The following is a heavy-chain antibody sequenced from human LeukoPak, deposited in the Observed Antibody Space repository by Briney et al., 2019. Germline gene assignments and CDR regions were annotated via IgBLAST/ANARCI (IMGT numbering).Heavy chain of an antibody. CDR3: ARHDSITRARNWFDP. J-gene: IGHJ5*02. CDR2: IYPGDSDT. V-gene: IGHV5-51*01. D-gene: IGHD3-10*01. Sequence: GGSLKISCKGSGYSFTNSWIGWVRQMPGKGLEWMGIIYPGDSDTRYSPSFQGQVTISADKSISTAYLQWSSLKASDTAIYYCARHDSITRARNWFDPWGQGTLVTVSS. CDR1: GYSFTNSW.